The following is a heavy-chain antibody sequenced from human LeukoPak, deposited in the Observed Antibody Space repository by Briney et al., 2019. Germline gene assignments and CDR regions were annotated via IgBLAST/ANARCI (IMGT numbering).Heavy chain of an antibody. Sequence: SQTLSPTCTVSGDSISTYYWNWIRQSPERGLEWLGYIHSSGITYYNPALKSRVAISIDTSKNQFSLELNSVTAADTAMYFCARDTIRTDEPSFDVWGQGTMVTVSS. CDR1: GDSISTYY. J-gene: IGHJ3*01. CDR3: ARDTIRTDEPSFDV. D-gene: IGHD3-3*01. V-gene: IGHV4-59*01. CDR2: IHSSGIT.